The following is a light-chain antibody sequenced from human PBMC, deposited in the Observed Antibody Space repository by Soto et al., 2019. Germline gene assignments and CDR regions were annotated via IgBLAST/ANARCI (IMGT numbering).Light chain of an antibody. Sequence: QSALTQPASVSGSPGQSITISCTGTSSDVGGYNYVSWYQQHPGKAPKFIMYEVNNRPSGVSNRFSGSKSGNTASLTISGLQAEDEADYYCTPYTSSVSYVFGTGTKVTVL. V-gene: IGLV2-14*01. CDR1: SSDVGGYNY. CDR2: EVN. CDR3: TPYTSSVSYV. J-gene: IGLJ1*01.